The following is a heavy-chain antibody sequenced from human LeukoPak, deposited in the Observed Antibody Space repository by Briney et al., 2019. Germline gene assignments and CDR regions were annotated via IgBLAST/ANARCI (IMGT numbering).Heavy chain of an antibody. CDR1: GFTFNRYG. J-gene: IGHJ4*02. D-gene: IGHD6-19*01. CDR3: ARDTSNSSGRSPYFDY. V-gene: IGHV1-18*04. CDR2: ISAYNGDT. Sequence: GASVKVSCKASGFTFNRYGVTWVRQAPGQGLEWMGWISAYNGDTNYAQNFQGRVTMTTDTSTSTAYMGLRSLTSDDTAFYYCARDTSNSSGRSPYFDYWGQGTLVTVSS.